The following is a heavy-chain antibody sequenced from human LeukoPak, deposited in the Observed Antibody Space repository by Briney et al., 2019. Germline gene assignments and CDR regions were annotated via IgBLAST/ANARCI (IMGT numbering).Heavy chain of an antibody. CDR2: IWYDGSNK. CDR1: GYTFTNHY. CDR3: ARGPESDY. V-gene: IGHV3-33*01. Sequence: SCKASGYTFTNHYMHWVRQAPGKGLEWVAVIWYDGSNKYYADSVKGRFTISRDNSKNTLYLQMNSLRAEDTAVYYCARGPESDYWGQGTLVTVSS. J-gene: IGHJ4*02.